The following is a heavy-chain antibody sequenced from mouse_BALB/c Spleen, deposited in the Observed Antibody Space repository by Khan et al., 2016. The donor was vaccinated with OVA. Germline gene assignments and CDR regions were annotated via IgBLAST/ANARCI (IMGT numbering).Heavy chain of an antibody. Sequence: QVQLKQSGPGLVAPSQSLSITCTVSGFSLTSYGVSWVRQPPGKGLEWLGVIGGDGSTNNHSAPLSRLSICRVNSKSQVFLKLNSLQTDDTATYYCAGFEASYYALDYWGQGTSVTVSS. CDR1: GFSLTSYG. J-gene: IGHJ4*01. D-gene: IGHD6-1*01. CDR2: IGGDGST. CDR3: AGFEASYYALDY. V-gene: IGHV2-3*01.